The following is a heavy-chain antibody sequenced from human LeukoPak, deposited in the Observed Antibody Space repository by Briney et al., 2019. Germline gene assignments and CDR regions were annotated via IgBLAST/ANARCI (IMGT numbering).Heavy chain of an antibody. Sequence: GGSLRLSCAASGFTFSSYSMNWVRQAPGKGLEWVSYISSSSSSIYYADSVKGRFTISRDNAKNSLYLQMNGLRDEDTAVYYCARDLLRYCSSTSCSYSGMDVWGQGTTVTVSS. D-gene: IGHD2-2*01. CDR1: GFTFSSYS. CDR3: ARDLLRYCSSTSCSYSGMDV. J-gene: IGHJ6*02. CDR2: ISSSSSSI. V-gene: IGHV3-48*02.